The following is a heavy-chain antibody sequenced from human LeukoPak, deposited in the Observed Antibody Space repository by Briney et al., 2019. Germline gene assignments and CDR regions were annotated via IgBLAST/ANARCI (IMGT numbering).Heavy chain of an antibody. Sequence: PGGSLRLSCAASGFTFSSYSMDWVRQAPGKGLEWVSSISSSSSYIYYADSVKGRFTISRDNAKNSLYLQMNSLRAEDTAVYYCARVLQWGLFDYWGQGTLVTVSS. CDR1: GFTFSSYS. CDR3: ARVLQWGLFDY. J-gene: IGHJ4*02. D-gene: IGHD2-8*01. V-gene: IGHV3-21*01. CDR2: ISSSSSYI.